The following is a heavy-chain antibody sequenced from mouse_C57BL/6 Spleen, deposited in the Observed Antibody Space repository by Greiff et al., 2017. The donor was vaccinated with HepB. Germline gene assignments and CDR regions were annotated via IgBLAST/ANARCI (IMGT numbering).Heavy chain of an antibody. D-gene: IGHD2-1*01. V-gene: IGHV5-6*01. CDR1: GFTFSSYG. Sequence: EVQLVESGGDLVKPGGSLKLSCAASGFTFSSYGMSWVRQTPDKRLEWVATISSGGSYTYYPDSVKGRFTISRDNAKNTLYLQMSSLKSEDTAMYYCARHVETGNYYFAYWGQGTLVTVSA. CDR3: ARHVETGNYYFAY. J-gene: IGHJ3*01. CDR2: ISSGGSYT.